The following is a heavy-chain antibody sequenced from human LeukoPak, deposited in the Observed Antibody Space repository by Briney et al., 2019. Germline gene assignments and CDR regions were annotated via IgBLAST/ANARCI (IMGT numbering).Heavy chain of an antibody. D-gene: IGHD1-7*01. V-gene: IGHV1-24*01. CDR2: FDPEDGET. Sequence: ASVKVSCKVSGYTLTELSMHWVRQAPGKGLEWMGGFDPEDGETIYAQKFQGRVTITADKSTSTAYMELSSLRSEDTAVYYCARDKLELNNWFDPWGQGTLVTVSS. CDR1: GYTLTELS. J-gene: IGHJ5*02. CDR3: ARDKLELNNWFDP.